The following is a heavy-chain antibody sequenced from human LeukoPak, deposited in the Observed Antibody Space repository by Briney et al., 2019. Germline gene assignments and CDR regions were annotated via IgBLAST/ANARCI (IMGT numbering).Heavy chain of an antibody. CDR2: INTNTGNP. Sequence: ASVKVSCKASGYTFTSYGISWVRQAPGQGLEWMGWINTNTGNPTYAQGFTGRFVFSLDTSVSTAYLQISSLKAEDTAVYYCARVRGATPRIAAAGAPFDYWGQGTLVTVSS. J-gene: IGHJ4*02. CDR3: ARVRGATPRIAAAGAPFDY. D-gene: IGHD6-13*01. CDR1: GYTFTSYG. V-gene: IGHV7-4-1*02.